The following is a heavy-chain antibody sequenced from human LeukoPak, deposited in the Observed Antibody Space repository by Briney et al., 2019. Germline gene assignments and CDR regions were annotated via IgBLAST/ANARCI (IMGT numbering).Heavy chain of an antibody. CDR1: GFTFSNYA. CDR3: AKDQKGYGSGSLDA. V-gene: IGHV3-23*01. CDR2: ISGSGGTT. D-gene: IGHD3-10*01. J-gene: IGHJ5*02. Sequence: GGSLRLSCPASGFTFSNYALNWVRQAPGKGLEWVSTISGSGGTTFYAGSVKGRFTISRDNSKNTVYLQMNSLRADDTAVYYCAKDQKGYGSGSLDAWGQGTPVTVSS.